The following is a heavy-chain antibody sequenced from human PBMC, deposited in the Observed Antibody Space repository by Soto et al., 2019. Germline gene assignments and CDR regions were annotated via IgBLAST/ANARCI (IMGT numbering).Heavy chain of an antibody. Sequence: GGSLRLSCAASGFTFRSYSMNWVRQAPGKGLVWVSHMSKNGGTIYYADSVKGRFTISRDNAKNTLYLKMNSLRAEDTAVYYCASGHSGRADVWGQGTTVTVSS. J-gene: IGHJ6*02. CDR3: ASGHSGRADV. D-gene: IGHD3-10*01. V-gene: IGHV3-48*04. CDR1: GFTFRSYS. CDR2: MSKNGGTI.